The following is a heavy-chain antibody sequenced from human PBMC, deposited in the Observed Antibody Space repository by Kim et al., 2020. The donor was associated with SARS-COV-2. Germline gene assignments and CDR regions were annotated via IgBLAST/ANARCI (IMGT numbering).Heavy chain of an antibody. Sequence: KFQGRVTMTEDTSTDTAYMELSSLRSEDTAVYYCATVRRFLEWLDGMDVWGQGTTVTVSS. CDR3: ATVRRFLEWLDGMDV. D-gene: IGHD3-3*01. V-gene: IGHV1-24*01. J-gene: IGHJ6*02.